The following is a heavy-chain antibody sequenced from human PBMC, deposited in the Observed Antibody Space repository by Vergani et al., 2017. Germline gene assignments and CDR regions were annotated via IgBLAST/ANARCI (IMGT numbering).Heavy chain of an antibody. J-gene: IGHJ6*02. Sequence: VQLVESGGGVVQPGRSLRLSCAASGFTFSSYSMNWVRQAPGKGLEWVSSISSSSSYIYYADSVKGRFTISRDNAKNSLYLQMNSLRAEDTAVYYCARGSATPRPYYYGMDVWGQGTTVTVSS. V-gene: IGHV3-21*01. CDR3: ARGSATPRPYYYGMDV. D-gene: IGHD2-15*01. CDR2: ISSSSSYI. CDR1: GFTFSSYS.